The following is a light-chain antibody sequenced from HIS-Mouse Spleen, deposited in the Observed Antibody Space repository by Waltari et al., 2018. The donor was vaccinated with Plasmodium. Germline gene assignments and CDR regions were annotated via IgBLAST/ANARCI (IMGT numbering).Light chain of an antibody. CDR2: SNN. V-gene: IGLV1-44*01. CDR1: SSNIGSNT. Sequence: QSVLTQPPSASGTPGQRVTISCSGSSSNIGSNTVNWYQQLPGTAPKLLNYSNNKRPAGLPDRFSGSKSGTSASLAISGLQSEDEADYYCAAWDDSLNGVVFGGGTKLTVL. CDR3: AAWDDSLNGVV. J-gene: IGLJ2*01.